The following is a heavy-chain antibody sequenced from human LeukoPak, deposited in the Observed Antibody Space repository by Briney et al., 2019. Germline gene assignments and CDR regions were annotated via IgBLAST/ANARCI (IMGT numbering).Heavy chain of an antibody. CDR1: GGSFSGYY. J-gene: IGHJ5*02. CDR2: INHSGST. CDR3: ARDRASYYNWFDP. D-gene: IGHD3-10*01. V-gene: IGHV4-34*01. Sequence: PSETLSLTCAVYGGSFSGYYWSWIRQPPGKGLEWIGEINHSGSTNYNPSLESRVTISVDTSKNQFSLKLSSVTAADTAVYYCARDRASYYNWFDPWGQGTLVTVSS.